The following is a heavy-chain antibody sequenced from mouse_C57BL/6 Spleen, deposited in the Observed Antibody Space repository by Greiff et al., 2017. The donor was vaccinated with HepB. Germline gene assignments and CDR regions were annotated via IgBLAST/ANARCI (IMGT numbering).Heavy chain of an antibody. CDR1: GYTFTSYW. Sequence: QVQLKQPGAELVRPGSSVKLSCKASGYTFTSYWMHWVKQRPIQGLEWIGNIDPSDSETHYNQKFKDKATLTVDKSSSTAYMQLSSLTSEDSAVYYCARKDWDWYFDVWGTGTTVTVSS. CDR2: IDPSDSET. V-gene: IGHV1-52*01. J-gene: IGHJ1*03. D-gene: IGHD4-1*01. CDR3: ARKDWDWYFDV.